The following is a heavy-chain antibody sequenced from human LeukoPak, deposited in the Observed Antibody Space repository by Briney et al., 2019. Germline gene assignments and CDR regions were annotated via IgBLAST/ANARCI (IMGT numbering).Heavy chain of an antibody. CDR2: INHSGST. CDR3: ARHTTGYNSPRDSFNI. D-gene: IGHD1-1*01. V-gene: IGHV4-34*01. J-gene: IGHJ3*02. CDR1: GGSFSGYY. Sequence: PSETLSLTCAVYGGSFSGYYWSWIRQPPGKGLEGIGEINHSGSTNYNPSLKSRVTISVDTSKNQFSLKLSSVTAADTAVYYCARHTTGYNSPRDSFNIWGQGTMVTVSS.